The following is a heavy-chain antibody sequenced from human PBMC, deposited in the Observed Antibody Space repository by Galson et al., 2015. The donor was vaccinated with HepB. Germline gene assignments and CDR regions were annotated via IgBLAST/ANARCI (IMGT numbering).Heavy chain of an antibody. V-gene: IGHV1-18*01. D-gene: IGHD3-10*01. CDR3: ARDWRPRLSRGVIISDAFDI. CDR1: GYTFTSYG. J-gene: IGHJ3*02. CDR2: ISAYNGNT. Sequence: SVKVSCKASGYTFTSYGISWVRQAPGQGLEWMGWISAYNGNTNYAQKLQGRVTMTTDTSTSTAYMELRSLRSDDTAVYYCARDWRPRLSRGVIISDAFDIWGQGTMVTVSS.